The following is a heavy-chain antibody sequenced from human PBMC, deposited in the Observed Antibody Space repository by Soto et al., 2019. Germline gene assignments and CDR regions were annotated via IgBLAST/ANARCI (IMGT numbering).Heavy chain of an antibody. J-gene: IGHJ5*02. CDR2: ISGSGGST. Sequence: GGSLRLSCAASGFTFSSYAMSWVRQAPGKGLEWVSAISGSGGSTYYADSVKGRFTISRDNSKNTLYLQMNSLRAEDTAVYYCAKEEVVVAARDSWFDPWGQGTLVTVSS. V-gene: IGHV3-23*01. D-gene: IGHD2-15*01. CDR1: GFTFSSYA. CDR3: AKEEVVVAARDSWFDP.